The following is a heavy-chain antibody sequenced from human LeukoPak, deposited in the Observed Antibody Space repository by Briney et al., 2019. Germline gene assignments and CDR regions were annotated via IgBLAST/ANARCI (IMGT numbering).Heavy chain of an antibody. J-gene: IGHJ4*02. V-gene: IGHV3-23*01. CDR3: AKGGLSRAGLDF. CDR2: ISDRGRNT. D-gene: IGHD2-2*01. CDR1: GFTFSSYA. Sequence: PGGSLRLSCAASGFTFSSYAMTWVRQAPGKGLEWVSSISDRGRNTYYADSVKGRFTIARDNSKHTLYLQMNSVRAEDTDVYACAKGGLSRAGLDFWGRGKVVIVSS.